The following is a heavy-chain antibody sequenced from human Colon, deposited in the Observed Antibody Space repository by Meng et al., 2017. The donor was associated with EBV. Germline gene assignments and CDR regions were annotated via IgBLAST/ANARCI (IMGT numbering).Heavy chain of an antibody. CDR1: GGSIRSGPYC. CDR2: IYYSGST. D-gene: IGHD3-10*01. V-gene: IGHV4-39*01. CDR3: ASYTSFSGSYYNGIDY. Sequence: PEESGPGRGKPSETLSLTCTVSGGSIRSGPYCWAWIRQPPGKGLEWIGSIYYSGSTYYNPSLKSRVTISVDSSKNQFSLKLTSVTAADTSLYYCASYTSFSGSYYNGIDYWGQGTLVTVSS. J-gene: IGHJ4*02.